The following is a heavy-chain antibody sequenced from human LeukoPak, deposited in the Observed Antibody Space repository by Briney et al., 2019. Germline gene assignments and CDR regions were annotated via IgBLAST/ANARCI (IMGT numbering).Heavy chain of an antibody. J-gene: IGHJ6*02. V-gene: IGHV1-2*02. D-gene: IGHD3-10*01. Sequence: ASVKVSCKASGSTFTGYYMHWVRQAPGQGLEWMGWINPNSGGTNYAQKFQGRVTMTRDTSISTAYMELSRLRSDDTAVYYCARDTHYGSGSYSHYYYYGMDVWGQGTTVTVSS. CDR2: INPNSGGT. CDR1: GSTFTGYY. CDR3: ARDTHYGSGSYSHYYYYGMDV.